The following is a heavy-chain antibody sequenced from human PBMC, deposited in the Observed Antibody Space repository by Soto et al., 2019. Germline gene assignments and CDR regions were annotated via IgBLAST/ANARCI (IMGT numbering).Heavy chain of an antibody. D-gene: IGHD6-19*01. CDR1: GGSISSSDYY. Sequence: SETLSLTCTVSGGSISSSDYYWGWIRQPPGKGLEWIGSIYYSGRTHHNPSLKSRVTISADTSKNQFSLKLSSVTAADTAVYYCARHSGQYSSSWFDPWGQGTLVTVSS. J-gene: IGHJ5*02. CDR2: IYYSGRT. CDR3: ARHSGQYSSSWFDP. V-gene: IGHV4-39*01.